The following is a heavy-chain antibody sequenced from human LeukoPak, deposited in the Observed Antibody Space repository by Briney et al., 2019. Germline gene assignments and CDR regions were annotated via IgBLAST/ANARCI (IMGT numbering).Heavy chain of an antibody. V-gene: IGHV3-30*02. D-gene: IGHD3-3*01. CDR2: IRYDGSNK. Sequence: PGGSLRLSCAASGFTFSSYGMHWVRQAPGKGLEWVAFIRYDGSNKYYADSVKGRFTISRDNSKNTLYLQMNSLRAEDTAVYYCAKEERITIFGVVTPIDYWGQGTLVTVSS. J-gene: IGHJ4*02. CDR3: AKEERITIFGVVTPIDY. CDR1: GFTFSSYG.